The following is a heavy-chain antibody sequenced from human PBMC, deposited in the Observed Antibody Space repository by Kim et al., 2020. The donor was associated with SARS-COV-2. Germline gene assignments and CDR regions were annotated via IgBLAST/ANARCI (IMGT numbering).Heavy chain of an antibody. V-gene: IGHV1-8*01. CDR2: IDPSSGNT. CDR3: ARPPAYCGGDCYLVY. J-gene: IGHJ4*02. CDR1: GYNFASCE. D-gene: IGHD2-21*02. Sequence: ASVKVSCKASGYNFASCEIHWVRQATGQGLEWMGWIDPSSGNTGYAQKFQGRVTMTRSTSINTAYMELSSLRSDDTAVYFCARPPAYCGGDCYLVYLGQ.